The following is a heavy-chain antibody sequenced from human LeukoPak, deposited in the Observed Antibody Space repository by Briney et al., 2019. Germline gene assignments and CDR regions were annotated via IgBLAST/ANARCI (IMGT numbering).Heavy chain of an antibody. CDR1: GFTFSSYA. V-gene: IGHV3-23*01. CDR2: ISGSGGST. Sequence: GGSLRLSCAASGFTFSSYAMSWVRQAPGKGLEWVSAISGSGGSTYYADSVKGRFTISRDNSKNTLYLQMNSLRAEDTAVYYCARDPEMATTRGNAFDIWGQGTMVTVSS. CDR3: ARDPEMATTRGNAFDI. D-gene: IGHD5-24*01. J-gene: IGHJ3*02.